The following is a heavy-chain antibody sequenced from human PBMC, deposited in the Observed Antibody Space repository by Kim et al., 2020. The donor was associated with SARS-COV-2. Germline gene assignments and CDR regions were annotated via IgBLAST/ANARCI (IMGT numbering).Heavy chain of an antibody. CDR3: ARGRDDYKMGNY. CDR1: GGSINGGGYY. D-gene: IGHD4-4*01. Sequence: SETLSLTCTVSGGSINGGGYYWSWIRQHPGKGLEWIGYIHYSGTTFYNPSLESRISISVDTSNNHFSLHVNSVTAADTAVYYCARGRDDYKMGNYWGQGTLVTVSS. CDR2: IHYSGTT. V-gene: IGHV4-31*03. J-gene: IGHJ4*02.